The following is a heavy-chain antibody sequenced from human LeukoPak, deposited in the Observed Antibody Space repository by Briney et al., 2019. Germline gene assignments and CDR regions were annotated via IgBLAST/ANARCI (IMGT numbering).Heavy chain of an antibody. CDR2: ISYEGSNK. V-gene: IGHV3-30-3*02. D-gene: IGHD6-13*01. Sequence: GGSLRLSCAASGFTFSSYAMHWVRQAPGKGLEWVAVISYEGSNKYYADSVKGRFTISRDNSKNTLYLQMNSLKPEDTAVYFCAKDSASLSSHFATYFDSWGQGTLVTVSS. CDR3: AKDSASLSSHFATYFDS. J-gene: IGHJ4*02. CDR1: GFTFSSYA.